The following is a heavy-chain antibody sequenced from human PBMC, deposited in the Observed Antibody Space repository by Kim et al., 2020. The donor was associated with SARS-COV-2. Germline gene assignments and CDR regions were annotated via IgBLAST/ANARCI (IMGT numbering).Heavy chain of an antibody. Sequence: SETLSLTCTVSGGSISSSSYYWGWIRQPPGKGLEWIGSIFYSGSTYYNPSLKSRVTISVDTSKNQFSLKLSSVTAADTAVYYCARVGATLDYFDYWGQGT. CDR1: GGSISSSSYY. D-gene: IGHD1-26*01. V-gene: IGHV4-39*01. J-gene: IGHJ4*02. CDR2: IFYSGST. CDR3: ARVGATLDYFDY.